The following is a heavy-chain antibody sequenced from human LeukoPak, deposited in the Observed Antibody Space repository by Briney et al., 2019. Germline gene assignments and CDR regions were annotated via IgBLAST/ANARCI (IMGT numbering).Heavy chain of an antibody. D-gene: IGHD3-22*01. Sequence: GGSLRLSCAASGFTFSSCAMSWVRQAPGKGLEWVSGISGSGDNTYYADSVKGRFTISRDNSKNTLYMQVNSLGTEDTAAYYCAKGSYYDSSGSFYFDYWGQGTLVTVSS. J-gene: IGHJ4*02. CDR1: GFTFSSCA. V-gene: IGHV3-23*01. CDR3: AKGSYYDSSGSFYFDY. CDR2: ISGSGDNT.